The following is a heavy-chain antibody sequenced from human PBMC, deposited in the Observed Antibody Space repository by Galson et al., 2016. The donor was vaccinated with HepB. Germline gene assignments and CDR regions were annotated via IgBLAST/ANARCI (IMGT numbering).Heavy chain of an antibody. J-gene: IGHJ4*02. V-gene: IGHV4-39*02. CDR2: VYYSGNT. D-gene: IGHD3-16*01. Sequence: SETLSLTCTVSGDPFSSSSFYWGWIRQSPGKGLEWIGTVYYSGNTYYNASLKSRVTISMDTSKNHFSLKLSSVTAADTAVYYCARLGLGGAFDFWGQGTLVTVSS. CDR3: ARLGLGGAFDF. CDR1: GDPFSSSSFY.